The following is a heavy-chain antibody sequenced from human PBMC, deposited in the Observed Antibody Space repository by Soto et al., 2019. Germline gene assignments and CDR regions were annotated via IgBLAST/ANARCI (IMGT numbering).Heavy chain of an antibody. J-gene: IGHJ4*02. CDR2: ISGSGGST. CDR3: AKGSRDYSNLLYFDY. CDR1: GFTFSSYG. Sequence: GGALRLSCAASGFTFSSYGMHWVRQAPGKGLEWVSAISGSGGSTYYADSVKGRFTISRDNSKNTLYLQMNSLRAEDTAVYYCAKGSRDYSNLLYFDYWGQGTLVTVSS. D-gene: IGHD4-4*01. V-gene: IGHV3-23*01.